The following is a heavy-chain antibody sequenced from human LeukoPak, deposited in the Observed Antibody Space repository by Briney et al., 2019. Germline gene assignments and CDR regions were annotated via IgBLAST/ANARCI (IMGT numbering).Heavy chain of an antibody. D-gene: IGHD2-2*01. CDR1: GYTFTTYW. CDR2: IYPGDSDT. V-gene: IGHV5-51*01. J-gene: IGHJ4*02. Sequence: GESLKISCKGSGYTFTTYWIGWVRQMPGKGLEWMGIIYPGDSDTRYSPSFQGQVTMSADKSINTAYLQWSSLKASDTAMYYCARRQGCSSTSCPPDSWGQGTLVTVSS. CDR3: ARRQGCSSTSCPPDS.